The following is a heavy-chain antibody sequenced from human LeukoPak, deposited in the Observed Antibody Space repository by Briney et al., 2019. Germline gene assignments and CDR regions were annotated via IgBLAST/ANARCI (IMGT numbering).Heavy chain of an antibody. CDR1: AFTFSSYA. D-gene: IGHD6-19*01. V-gene: IGHV3-30-3*01. J-gene: IGHJ4*02. CDR3: ARGMINIIAVAGTDY. CDR2: ISYYVSNK. Sequence: GRSLSLSCAASAFTFSSYAIHWVRQAPGKGLEWVAVISYYVSNKYYADSVKGRFTISRDNSTNTLYLQMNSLRAEDTAVYYCARGMINIIAVAGTDYWGQGTLVTVSS.